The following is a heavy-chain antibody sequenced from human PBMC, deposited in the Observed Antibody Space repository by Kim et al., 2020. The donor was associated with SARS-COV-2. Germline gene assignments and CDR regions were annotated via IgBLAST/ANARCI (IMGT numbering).Heavy chain of an antibody. Sequence: SETLSLTCAVSGGSISSSNWWSLVRQPPGKGLEWIGEIYHSGSTNYNPSLKSRFTISVAKSKNQFSLTLSYVTAADTAVYYCAGDAGDIAAAGTTLPWYWGQGTLVTVSS. D-gene: IGHD6-13*01. CDR2: IYHSGST. CDR3: AGDAGDIAAAGTTLPWY. V-gene: IGHV4-4*02. CDR1: GGSISSSNW. J-gene: IGHJ4*02.